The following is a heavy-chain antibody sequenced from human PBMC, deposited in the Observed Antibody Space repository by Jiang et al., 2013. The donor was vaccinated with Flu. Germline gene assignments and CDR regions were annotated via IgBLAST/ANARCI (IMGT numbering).Heavy chain of an antibody. D-gene: IGHD1-26*01. CDR2: ISGDGDNT. CDR1: GFTFSSYA. V-gene: IGHV3-64*01. Sequence: QLLESGGGLVQPGGSLRLSCAASGFTFSSYAMYWVRQAPGKGLEYVSVISGDGDNTYYANSVKGRFTISRDNSKNTLFLQMGSLRAEDMAVYYCARGPWELPYTHYFDYWGQGTLVT. J-gene: IGHJ4*02. CDR3: ARGPWELPYTHYFDY.